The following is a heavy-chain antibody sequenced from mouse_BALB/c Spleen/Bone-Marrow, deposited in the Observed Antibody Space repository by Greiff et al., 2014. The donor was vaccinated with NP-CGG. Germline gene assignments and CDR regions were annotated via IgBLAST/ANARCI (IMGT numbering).Heavy chain of an antibody. CDR3: TRRGIYDERTAMDY. CDR2: INSGGTNT. V-gene: IGHV5-6*02. Sequence: EVKLMESGGDLVYPGGSLKLSCAASGFTFSSYGMSWVRQTPDTRLEWVATINSGGTNTYHPDSMKGRFTISRDNAKNTLYLQMSSLRSEDTAMYYCTRRGIYDERTAMDYWGRGTSVTVSS. CDR1: GFTFSSYG. D-gene: IGHD2-12*01. J-gene: IGHJ4*01.